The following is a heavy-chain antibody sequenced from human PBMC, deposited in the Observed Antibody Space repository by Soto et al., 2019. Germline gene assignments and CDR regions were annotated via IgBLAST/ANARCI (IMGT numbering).Heavy chain of an antibody. CDR1: GGTFSNYG. D-gene: IGHD3-10*01. CDR3: ATEPGGTRWFGGQGYLDS. V-gene: IGHV1-69*01. Sequence: QVQLVQSGAEIKKPGASVKVSCKASGGTFSNYGISWVRQAPGQGLEWVGGFIPVFGTANYAHKFRDRVTMTAEEATVIAFMEVRNLKSDDTGISYCATEPGGTRWFGGQGYLDSWGQGTLVTVSS. J-gene: IGHJ4*02. CDR2: FIPVFGTA.